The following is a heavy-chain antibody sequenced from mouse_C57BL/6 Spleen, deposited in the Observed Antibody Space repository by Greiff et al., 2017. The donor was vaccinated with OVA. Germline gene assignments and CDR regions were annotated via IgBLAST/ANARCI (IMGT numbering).Heavy chain of an antibody. CDR3: ARYYYGLDV. CDR2: IYPSDSET. J-gene: IGHJ1*03. CDR1: GYTFTSYW. D-gene: IGHD1-1*01. Sequence: QVQLKQPGAELVRPGSSVKLSCKASGYTFTSYWMDWVKQRPGQGLEWIGNIYPSDSETHYNQKFKDKATLTVDKSSSTAYMQLSSLTSEDSAVYYCARYYYGLDVWGTGTTVTVSS. V-gene: IGHV1-61*01.